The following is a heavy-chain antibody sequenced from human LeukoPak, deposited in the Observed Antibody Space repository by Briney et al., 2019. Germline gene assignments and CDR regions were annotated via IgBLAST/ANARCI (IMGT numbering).Heavy chain of an antibody. CDR3: ASLTYYYDSSGYFILYP. D-gene: IGHD3-22*01. CDR1: GGTFSSYA. J-gene: IGHJ5*02. CDR2: IIPIFGTA. V-gene: IGHV1-69*01. Sequence: SVKVSCKASGGTFSSYAISWVRQAPGQGLVWMGGIIPIFGTANYAQKFQGRVTITADESTSTAYMELSSLRSEDTAVYYCASLTYYYDSSGYFILYPWGQGTLVTVSS.